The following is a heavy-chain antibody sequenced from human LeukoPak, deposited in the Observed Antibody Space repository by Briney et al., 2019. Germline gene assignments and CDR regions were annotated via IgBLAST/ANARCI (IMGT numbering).Heavy chain of an antibody. V-gene: IGHV3-48*04. CDR1: GFTFSSYS. Sequence: PGGSLRLSCAASGFTFSSYSMNWVRQAPGKGLEWGSYISGSSSTIYYADSVKGRFTISRDNAKNSLYLQMNSLRAEDTAIYYCTRVGYIDEGIDYWGQGTLVTVSS. CDR3: TRVGYIDEGIDY. J-gene: IGHJ4*02. CDR2: ISGSSSTI. D-gene: IGHD5-24*01.